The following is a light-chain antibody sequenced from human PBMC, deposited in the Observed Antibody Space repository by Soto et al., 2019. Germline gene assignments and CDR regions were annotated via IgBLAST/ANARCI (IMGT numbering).Light chain of an antibody. CDR2: DTF. CDR3: QQYGSSPGT. V-gene: IGKV3-20*01. CDR1: QSVRANY. Sequence: EIVLTQSPGTVSLSPGERATLSCRASQSVRANYLAWYHQKPGQAPSLLIFDTFRRATGIPDRFTGSGSGTDFDLTISRGEPQGIAVYFCQQYGSSPGTFDQGTKV. J-gene: IGKJ1*01.